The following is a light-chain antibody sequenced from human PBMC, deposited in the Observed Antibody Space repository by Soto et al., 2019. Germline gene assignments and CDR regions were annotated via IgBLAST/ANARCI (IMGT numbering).Light chain of an antibody. CDR3: QLLIRKPPHT. V-gene: IGKV1-9*01. CDR1: QDISNY. Sequence: IQLTQSPSSLAASVGDRVTITCRASQDISNYLVWYQQKPGKAPNLLIYAASTLQSGVPLRFSGGWSGTDFTLTISNLQPEDFATYYCQLLIRKPPHTFGQGTKVEIK. J-gene: IGKJ2*01. CDR2: AAS.